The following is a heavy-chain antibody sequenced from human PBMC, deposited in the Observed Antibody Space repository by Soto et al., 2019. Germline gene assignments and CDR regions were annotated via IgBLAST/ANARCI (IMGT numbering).Heavy chain of an antibody. D-gene: IGHD1-20*01. CDR2: ISYDGSKK. CDR1: GFPFSSYA. V-gene: IGHV3-30*18. Sequence: GGSLRLSCAASGFPFSSYAMHLVRQSPGKGLEWVAVISYDGSKKYYANSVRGRFTISRDDSKNTLLLQLNSLRSEDTAVYYCAKGTDNWNDPPGNYCYYTKDAWRQGPAVTVSS. CDR3: AKGTDNWNDPPGNYCYYTKDA. J-gene: IGHJ6*02.